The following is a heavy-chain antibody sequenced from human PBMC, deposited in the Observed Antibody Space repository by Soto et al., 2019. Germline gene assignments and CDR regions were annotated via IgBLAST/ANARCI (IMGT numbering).Heavy chain of an antibody. CDR1: GFTFSSYG. D-gene: IGHD3-10*01. V-gene: IGHV3-30*18. Sequence: GGSLRLSCAASGFTFSSYGMHWVRQAPGKGLEWVAVISYDVSNKYYAYSVKGRFTISRDNSKNTLYLQMNSLRAEDTAVYYCAKGLLWSTQGHGPYDAFDIWGQGTMVTVSS. CDR2: ISYDVSNK. CDR3: AKGLLWSTQGHGPYDAFDI. J-gene: IGHJ3*02.